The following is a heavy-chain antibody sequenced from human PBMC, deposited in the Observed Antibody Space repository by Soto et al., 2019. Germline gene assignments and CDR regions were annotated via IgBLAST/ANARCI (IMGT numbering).Heavy chain of an antibody. D-gene: IGHD2-21*01. CDR1: GFTFSNYA. CDR2: IRGNGGET. Sequence: EVQVLESGGGLVQPGGSLRLSCVASGFTFSNYAMTWVRQAPGKGMEWVSAIRGNGGETFYADSVKGRFTISRDNSKNTLYLQMNSLRAEDTAVYHCGKGDQERQWVFLHNWGQGTLVTVSS. J-gene: IGHJ4*02. CDR3: GKGDQERQWVFLHN. V-gene: IGHV3-23*01.